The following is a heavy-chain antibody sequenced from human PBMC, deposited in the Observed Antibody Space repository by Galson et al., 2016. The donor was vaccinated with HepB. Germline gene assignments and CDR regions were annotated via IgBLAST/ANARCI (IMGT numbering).Heavy chain of an antibody. CDR1: GFTVSSEY. D-gene: IGHD3-3*01. CDR2: IYRGGDT. Sequence: SLRLSCAASGFTVSSEYMTWVRQAPGKGLEWVSVIYRGGDTYYADSVKGRFTISRDNAQNTVYLQMNSLGDEDTAVYYCARKETYYDFWQGYYYYYGMEVWGQGTSVPVSS. J-gene: IGHJ6*02. V-gene: IGHV3-53*01. CDR3: ARKETYYDFWQGYYYYYGMEV.